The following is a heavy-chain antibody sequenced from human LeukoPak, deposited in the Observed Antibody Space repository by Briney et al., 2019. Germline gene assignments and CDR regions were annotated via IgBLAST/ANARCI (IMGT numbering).Heavy chain of an antibody. D-gene: IGHD3-22*01. Sequence: GESLKISCKGSGYSFTNYRIGWVRQMPGKGLEWMGIIYPGNSDTKYRPSFQGQVSISADKSISTAYLQWSSLKASDTAMYYCARRDYYEGFDYWGQGTLVTVSS. J-gene: IGHJ4*02. CDR1: GYSFTNYR. CDR3: ARRDYYEGFDY. V-gene: IGHV5-51*01. CDR2: IYPGNSDT.